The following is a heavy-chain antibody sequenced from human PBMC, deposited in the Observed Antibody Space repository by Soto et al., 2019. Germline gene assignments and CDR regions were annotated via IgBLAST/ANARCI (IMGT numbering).Heavy chain of an antibody. CDR1: GGSISSGGYY. D-gene: IGHD6-19*01. V-gene: IGHV4-31*03. CDR3: ARGLAVAGRTGDAFDI. J-gene: IGHJ3*02. Sequence: QVQLQESGPGLVKPSQTLSLTCTVSGGSISSGGYYWSWIRQHPGKGLEWIGYIYYSGSTYYNPSLQRRFTISVDTSKNQLSLKLSSVTAADTAVYYCARGLAVAGRTGDAFDIWGQGTMVTVSS. CDR2: IYYSGST.